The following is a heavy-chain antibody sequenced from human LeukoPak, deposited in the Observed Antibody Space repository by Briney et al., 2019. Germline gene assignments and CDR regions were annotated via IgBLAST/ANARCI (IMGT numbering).Heavy chain of an antibody. CDR3: ARGLVYYYDSSGYYGY. J-gene: IGHJ4*02. CDR2: IYWNGADS. Sequence: PGGSLRLSCAAPGFTFDDYGMSWVRQVPGKGLEWVSGIYWNGADSRYADFVKGQFTISRDNAKNSLYLQMNSLRAEDTAVYYCARGLVYYYDSSGYYGYWGQGTLVTVSS. D-gene: IGHD3-22*01. CDR1: GFTFDDYG. V-gene: IGHV3-20*04.